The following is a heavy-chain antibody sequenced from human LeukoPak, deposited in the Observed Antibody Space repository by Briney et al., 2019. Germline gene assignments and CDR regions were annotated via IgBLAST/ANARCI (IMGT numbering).Heavy chain of an antibody. J-gene: IGHJ4*02. D-gene: IGHD5-18*01. CDR2: IKSKTDGGTT. CDR1: GFTFSNAW. V-gene: IGHV3-15*01. Sequence: GGSLRLSCAASGFTFSNAWMSWARQAPGKGLEWVGRIKSKTDGGTTDYAAPVKGRFTISRDDSKNTLYLQMNSLKTEDTAVYYCTTETPYSYGPPAFDYWGQGTLVTVSS. CDR3: TTETPYSYGPPAFDY.